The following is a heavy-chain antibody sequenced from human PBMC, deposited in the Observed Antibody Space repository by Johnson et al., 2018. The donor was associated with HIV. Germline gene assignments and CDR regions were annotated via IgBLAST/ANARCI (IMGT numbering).Heavy chain of an antibody. Sequence: QVQLVESGGGVVQPGGSLRLSCAAFGFTFSTYGIHWVRQAPCKGLEWVAVVSYDGSERYYADSVKGRFTISRDSSKNTLYLQMNSLRAEDTALYYCATSTASDALDIWGQGTMVTVSS. CDR2: VSYDGSER. CDR3: ATSTASDALDI. V-gene: IGHV3-30*19. CDR1: GFTFSTYG. D-gene: IGHD1-1*01. J-gene: IGHJ3*02.